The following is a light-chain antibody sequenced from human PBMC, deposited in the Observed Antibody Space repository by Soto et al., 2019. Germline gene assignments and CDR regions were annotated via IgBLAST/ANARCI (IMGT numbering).Light chain of an antibody. Sequence: IQITQYPSFLSASVGDRATITCLASQSVRRFLNWYQQKPGKAPKLLIYAASSLECGVPSRFSGSGSGTGFTLTISSLQPEDFATYHCQQSYITPGTFGQGTRLEIK. V-gene: IGKV1-39*01. CDR2: AAS. J-gene: IGKJ5*01. CDR3: QQSYITPGT. CDR1: QSVRRF.